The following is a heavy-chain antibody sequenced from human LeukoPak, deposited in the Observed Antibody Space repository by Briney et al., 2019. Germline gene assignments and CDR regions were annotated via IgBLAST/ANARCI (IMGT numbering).Heavy chain of an antibody. Sequence: SVNVSRKASLGTLSSYAISWVRQAPGQGREWMGSIIPIFDTANYAQKFQGRVTITTDESPGTTYMELSSLRSEDTAVYYCARDSKAAADFHYWGEGTLVTVSS. CDR3: ARDSKAAADFHY. CDR2: IIPIFDTA. D-gene: IGHD6-13*01. J-gene: IGHJ4*02. V-gene: IGHV1-69*05. CDR1: LGTLSSYA.